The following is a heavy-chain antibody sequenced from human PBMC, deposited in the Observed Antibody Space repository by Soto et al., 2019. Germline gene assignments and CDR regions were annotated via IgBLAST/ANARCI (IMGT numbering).Heavy chain of an antibody. V-gene: IGHV3-30*18. CDR1: GFTFSSYG. J-gene: IGHJ4*02. D-gene: IGHD2-2*01. Sequence: QVQLVESGGGVVQPGRSLRLSCAASGFTFSSYGMHWVRQAPGKGLEWVAVISYDGSNKYYADSVKGRFTISRDNSKNTLYLQMNSLRAEDTAVYYCAKGDIVLVPAAVIGYFDYWGQGTRVTVSS. CDR3: AKGDIVLVPAAVIGYFDY. CDR2: ISYDGSNK.